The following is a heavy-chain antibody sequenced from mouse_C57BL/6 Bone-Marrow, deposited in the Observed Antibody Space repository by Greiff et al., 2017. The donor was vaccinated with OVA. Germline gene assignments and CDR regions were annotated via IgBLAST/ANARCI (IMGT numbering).Heavy chain of an antibody. CDR2: ISSGSSTI. V-gene: IGHV5-17*01. J-gene: IGHJ4*01. Sequence: EVRLVESGGGLVKPGGSLKLSCAASGFTFSDYGMHGVRQAPEKGLEWVAYISSGSSTIYYADTVKGRFTISRDNAKNTLFLQMTSLRSEDTAMYYCARGGYWAMDYWGQGTSVTVSS. CDR3: ARGGYWAMDY. CDR1: GFTFSDYG.